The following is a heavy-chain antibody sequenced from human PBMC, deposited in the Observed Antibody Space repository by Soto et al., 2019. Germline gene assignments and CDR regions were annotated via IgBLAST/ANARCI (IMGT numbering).Heavy chain of an antibody. CDR2: ISGSGGST. CDR1: GFTFSSYA. D-gene: IGHD6-13*01. J-gene: IGHJ6*02. V-gene: IGHV3-23*01. Sequence: GGSLRLSCAASGFTFSSYAMSWVRQAPGKGLEWVSAISGSGGSTYYADSVKGRFTISRDNSKNTLYLQMNSLRAEDTAVYYCAIPYSSSWQYYYYYGMDVWGQGTTVTVS. CDR3: AIPYSSSWQYYYYYGMDV.